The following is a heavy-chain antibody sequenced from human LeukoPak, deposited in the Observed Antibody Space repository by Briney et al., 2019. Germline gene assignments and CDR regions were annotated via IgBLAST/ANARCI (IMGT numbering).Heavy chain of an antibody. CDR1: GGSISSYY. CDR2: IYYSGST. V-gene: IGHV4-59*01. Sequence: ETLSLTCTVSGGSISSYYWSWIRQPPGKRLEWIGYIYYSGSTNYNPSLKSRVTISVDTSKNQISLKLTSVTAADTAVYYCARVLEYSSGLGFDPWGQGTLVTVSS. J-gene: IGHJ5*02. D-gene: IGHD6-19*01. CDR3: ARVLEYSSGLGFDP.